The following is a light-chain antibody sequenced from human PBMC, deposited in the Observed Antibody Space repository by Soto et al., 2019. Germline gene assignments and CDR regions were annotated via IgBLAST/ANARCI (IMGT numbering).Light chain of an antibody. CDR3: QHYNSYSEA. CDR2: KAS. J-gene: IGKJ1*01. V-gene: IGKV1-5*03. CDR1: QTISSW. Sequence: DVQITLYPSTLSGSVGDRVTITCRASQTISSWLAWYQQKPGKAPKLLIYKASTLKSGVPSRFSGSGSGTEFTLTISSLQPDDFATYYCQHYNSYSEAFGQGTKVDI.